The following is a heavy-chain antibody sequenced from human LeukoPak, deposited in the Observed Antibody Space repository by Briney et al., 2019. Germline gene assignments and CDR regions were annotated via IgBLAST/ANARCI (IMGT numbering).Heavy chain of an antibody. CDR1: GYSFTSYW. CDR3: ARSRVFRYCSSTSCYAWFDP. Sequence: GESLKISCKGSGYSFTSYWISWVRQMPRKGLEWMGRIDPSDSYTNYSPSFQGHVTISADKSISTAYLQWSSLKASDTAMYYCARSRVFRYCSSTSCYAWFDPWGQGTLVTVSS. D-gene: IGHD2-2*01. V-gene: IGHV5-10-1*01. CDR2: IDPSDSYT. J-gene: IGHJ5*02.